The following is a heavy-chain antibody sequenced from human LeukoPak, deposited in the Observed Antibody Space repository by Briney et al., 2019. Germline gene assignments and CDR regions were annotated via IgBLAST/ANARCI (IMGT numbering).Heavy chain of an antibody. CDR2: IYYSGST. D-gene: IGHD1-26*01. CDR1: GGSISSYY. Sequence: PSETLSLTCTVSGGSISSYYWGWIRQPPGKGLEWIGYIYYSGSTNYNPSLKSRVTVSVDTSKNQFSLKLSSVTAADTAVYYCARANTVGATDYWGQGTLVTVSS. J-gene: IGHJ4*02. V-gene: IGHV4-59*01. CDR3: ARANTVGATDY.